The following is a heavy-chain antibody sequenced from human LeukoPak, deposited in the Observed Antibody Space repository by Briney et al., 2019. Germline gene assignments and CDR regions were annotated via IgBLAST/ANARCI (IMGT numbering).Heavy chain of an antibody. CDR3: AKVMFGLNCSSTSCYNHH. Sequence: GGSLRLSCAASGFTFSSYAMSWVRQAPGKGLEWVSAISGSGGSTYYADSVKGRFTISRDNSKNTLYLQMNSLRAEDTAVYYCAKVMFGLNCSSTSCYNHHWGQGTLVTVSS. J-gene: IGHJ5*02. CDR2: ISGSGGST. CDR1: GFTFSSYA. D-gene: IGHD2-2*02. V-gene: IGHV3-23*01.